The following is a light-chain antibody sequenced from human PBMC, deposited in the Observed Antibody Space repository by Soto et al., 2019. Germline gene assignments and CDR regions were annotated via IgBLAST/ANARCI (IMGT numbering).Light chain of an antibody. Sequence: DIQMTQSPSTLSASVGDRVTITCRASQSMNDWLAWYQQKPGKPPKVLIYDASSLQSGVPSRFSGSGSGTEFTLTISSLQPDDVATYYCLRYNAFSQTFGQGPKVEI. CDR2: DAS. CDR1: QSMNDW. V-gene: IGKV1-5*01. J-gene: IGKJ1*01. CDR3: LRYNAFSQT.